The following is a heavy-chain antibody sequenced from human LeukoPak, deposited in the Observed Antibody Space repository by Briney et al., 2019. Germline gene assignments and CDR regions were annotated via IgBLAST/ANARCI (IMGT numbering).Heavy chain of an antibody. V-gene: IGHV3-23*01. CDR1: GYTFSSHT. D-gene: IGHD6-13*01. CDR2: ISDGGGRT. J-gene: IGHJ4*02. CDR3: TKNQILDDSGSWYAF. Sequence: GGSLRLSCAASGYTFSSHTMSWVRQAPGKGLEWVSGISDGGGRTFYAESVKGRFTVSRDNSKNTLYLRMNSLRAEDTAIYYCTKNQILDDSGSWYAFWGQGTLVTVSS.